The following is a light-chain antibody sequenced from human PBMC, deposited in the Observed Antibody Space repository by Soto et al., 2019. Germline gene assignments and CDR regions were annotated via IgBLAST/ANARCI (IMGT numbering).Light chain of an antibody. Sequence: QSVLTQPRSVSGSPGQSVTISCTGTSSDVGGYNYVSWYQQHPGKAPKLIIYAVSGRPSGVPDRFSGSKSGNTASMTISGLQAEDEPDYSCCSYTTSATYVFGTGTQLTVL. CDR1: SSDVGGYNY. V-gene: IGLV2-11*01. CDR3: CSYTTSATYV. J-gene: IGLJ1*01. CDR2: AVS.